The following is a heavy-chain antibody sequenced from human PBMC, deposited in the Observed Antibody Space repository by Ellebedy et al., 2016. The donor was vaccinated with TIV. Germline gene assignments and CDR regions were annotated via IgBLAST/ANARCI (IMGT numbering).Heavy chain of an antibody. CDR2: IRSEPDGGTT. D-gene: IGHD1-26*01. J-gene: IGHJ3*01. V-gene: IGHV3-15*07. Sequence: PGGSLRLSCVASGFTFSTYSMNWVRQAPGKGLEWVGRIRSEPDGGTTDYAAPVKGRFTISRDDSKNTLYLQMNSLKTEDTAVYYCARGGSGSVVWGQGTMVTVSS. CDR1: GFTFSTYS. CDR3: ARGGSGSVV.